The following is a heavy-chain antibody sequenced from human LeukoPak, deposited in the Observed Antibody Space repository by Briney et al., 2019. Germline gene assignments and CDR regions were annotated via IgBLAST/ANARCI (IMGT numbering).Heavy chain of an antibody. CDR2: IKQDGTEK. Sequence: GGSLRLSCAVSGFTFRSYWLNWVRQAPGKGLEWVANIKQDGTEKYYVDSVKGRFTISRDNADNSLFLQMDSLRAEDTAIYYCTRSTSRAFDIWGQGTVVTVSS. V-gene: IGHV3-7*01. J-gene: IGHJ3*02. CDR1: GFTFRSYW. CDR3: TRSTSRAFDI.